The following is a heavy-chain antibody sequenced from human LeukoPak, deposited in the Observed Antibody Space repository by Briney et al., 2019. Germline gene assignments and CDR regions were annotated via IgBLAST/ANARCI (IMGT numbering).Heavy chain of an antibody. D-gene: IGHD3-16*01. J-gene: IGHJ6*03. CDR1: GFTFSSYA. CDR3: AKGGGLGYYYYMDV. CDR2: ISGSGGST. V-gene: IGHV3-23*01. Sequence: GGSLRLSCAASGFTFSSYAMSWVRQAPGKGLEWVSAISGSGGSTYYADSVKGRFTISRDNSKNTLCLQMNSLRAEDTAVYYCAKGGGLGYYYYMDVWGKGTTVTVSS.